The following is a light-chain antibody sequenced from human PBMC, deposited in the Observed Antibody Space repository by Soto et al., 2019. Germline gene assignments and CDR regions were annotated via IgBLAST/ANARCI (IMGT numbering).Light chain of an antibody. CDR3: QQRSNWPPTWT. J-gene: IGKJ1*01. CDR2: DAS. V-gene: IGKV3-11*01. CDR1: QSVSRY. Sequence: EIVLTQSPATLSLSPGERATLSCRASQSVSRYLAWYHHKPGQAPRLLIYDASKRATGIPSRFSGSGSGTDFTLTISSLEPEDFAVYYCQQRSNWPPTWTFGQGTRVEIK.